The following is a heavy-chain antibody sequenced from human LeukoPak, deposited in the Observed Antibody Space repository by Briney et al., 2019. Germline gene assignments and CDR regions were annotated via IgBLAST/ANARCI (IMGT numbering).Heavy chain of an antibody. J-gene: IGHJ4*02. D-gene: IGHD4-17*01. Sequence: GGSLRLSCAASGFTFSSYAMHWVRQAPGKGLEWVAVISYDGSNKYYADSVKGRFAISRDNSKNTLYLQMNSLRAEDTAVYYCARAASGSTVTTLFDYWGQGTLVTVSS. CDR3: ARAASGSTVTTLFDY. CDR1: GFTFSSYA. V-gene: IGHV3-30*09. CDR2: ISYDGSNK.